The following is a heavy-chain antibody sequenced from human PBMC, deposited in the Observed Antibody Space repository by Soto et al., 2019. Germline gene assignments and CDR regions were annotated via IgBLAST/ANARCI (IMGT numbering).Heavy chain of an antibody. CDR2: ISGSGDST. CDR1: GFTSSNYA. D-gene: IGHD3-9*01. CDR3: AKALRYFDWLLRPWNSMDV. V-gene: IGHV3-23*01. J-gene: IGHJ6*02. Sequence: GGSLRLSCAASGFTSSNYAMSWVRQAPGTGLEWVSTISGSGDSTYYADSVKGRFTISRDNSRNTLYLQMNSLRAEDTAVYYCAKALRYFDWLLRPWNSMDVWGQGTTVTVSS.